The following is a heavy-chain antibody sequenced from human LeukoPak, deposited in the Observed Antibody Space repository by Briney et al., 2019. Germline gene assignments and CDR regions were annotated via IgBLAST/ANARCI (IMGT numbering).Heavy chain of an antibody. CDR3: ANSYDILTGYYVTYYFDY. J-gene: IGHJ4*02. Sequence: GGSLRLSCAASGFTFSSYAMSWVRQAPGKGLEWVSAISGSGGSTYYADSVKGRFTISRDNSKNTLYLQMNSLRAEDTAVYYCANSYDILTGYYVTYYFDYWGQGTLVTVSS. D-gene: IGHD3-9*01. V-gene: IGHV3-23*01. CDR1: GFTFSSYA. CDR2: ISGSGGST.